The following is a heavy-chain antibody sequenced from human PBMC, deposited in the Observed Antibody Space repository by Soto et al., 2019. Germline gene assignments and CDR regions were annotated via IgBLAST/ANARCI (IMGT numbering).Heavy chain of an antibody. CDR1: GFTFSSYA. Sequence: GGSPRLSCAASGFTFSSYAMHWVRQAPGKGLEYVSAISSNGGSTYYANSVKGRFTISRDNSKNTLYLQMGSLRAEDMAVYYCVRDKLRVATPDYYYYYYMDVWGKGTTVTVSS. J-gene: IGHJ6*03. D-gene: IGHD3-3*01. CDR2: ISSNGGST. V-gene: IGHV3-64*01. CDR3: VRDKLRVATPDYYYYYYMDV.